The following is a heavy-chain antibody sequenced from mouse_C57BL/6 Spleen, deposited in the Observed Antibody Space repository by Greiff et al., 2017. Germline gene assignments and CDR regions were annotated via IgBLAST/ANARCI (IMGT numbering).Heavy chain of an antibody. D-gene: IGHD1-3*01. J-gene: IGHJ2*01. CDR1: GFTFSDYG. Sequence: EVTLVASGGGLVKPGGSLKLSCAASGFTFSDYGMHWVRQAPEKGLEWVAYISSGSSTIYYEETVKGRFTIYRDNDKKTLFLQMTSLRSEDAAMYYCARDEWVDYWGQGTTLTVSS. CDR2: ISSGSSTI. CDR3: ARDEWVDY. V-gene: IGHV5-17*01.